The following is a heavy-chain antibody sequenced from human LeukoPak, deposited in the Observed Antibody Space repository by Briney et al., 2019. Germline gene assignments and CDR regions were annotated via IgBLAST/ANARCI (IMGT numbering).Heavy chain of an antibody. CDR1: GYTFISYY. J-gene: IGHJ4*02. Sequence: AASVKVSCKAYGYTFISYYMHWVRQAPGQGLEWMAMIDPSGGRIVYAQKFQGRVTMTRDMSTSTVYMELSSLRAEDTAVYYCAREPPESYYVDYWGQGTLVTVSS. CDR2: IDPSGGRI. CDR3: AREPPESYYVDY. V-gene: IGHV1-46*01. D-gene: IGHD3-10*01.